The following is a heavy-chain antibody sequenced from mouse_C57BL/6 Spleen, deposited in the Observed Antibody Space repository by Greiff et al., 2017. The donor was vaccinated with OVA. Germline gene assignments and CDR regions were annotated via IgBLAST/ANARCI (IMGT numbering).Heavy chain of an antibody. CDR1: GYAFSSYW. Sequence: QLQQSGAELVKPGALVKISCKASGYAFSSYWMNWVKQRPGKGLEWIGQIYPGDGDTNYNGKFKGKATLTADKSSSTAYMQLSSLTSEDSAVYFCAREGGFYYYGSSEDYYAMDYWGQGTSVTVSS. J-gene: IGHJ4*01. V-gene: IGHV1-80*01. CDR3: AREGGFYYYGSSEDYYAMDY. D-gene: IGHD1-1*01. CDR2: IYPGDGDT.